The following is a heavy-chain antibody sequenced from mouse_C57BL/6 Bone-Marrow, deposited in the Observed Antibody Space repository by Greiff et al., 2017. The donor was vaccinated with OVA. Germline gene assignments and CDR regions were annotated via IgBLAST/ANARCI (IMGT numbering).Heavy chain of an antibody. CDR2: IYPGDGDT. J-gene: IGHJ2*01. CDR3: AREAYYPYYFDY. Sequence: VQLQESGPELVKPGASVKISCKASGYAFSSSWMNWVKQRPGKGLEWIGRIYPGDGDTNYNGKFKGKATLTADKSSSTAYMQLSSLTSEDSAVYFCAREAYYPYYFDYWGQGTTLTVSS. D-gene: IGHD2-10*01. V-gene: IGHV1-82*01. CDR1: GYAFSSSW.